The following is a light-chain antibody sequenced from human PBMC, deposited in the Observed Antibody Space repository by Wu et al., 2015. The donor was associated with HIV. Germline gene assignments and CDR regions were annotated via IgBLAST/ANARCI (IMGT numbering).Light chain of an antibody. J-gene: IGKJ4*01. CDR2: AAS. Sequence: DIQMTQSPSSLSASVGDSVTITCRASQGISKSLAWYQQKPGKAPKLLLFAASRLDSGVPSRFSGSGSVTDYTLTISSLQPEDFATYYCQQYYSTPLTFGGGTKVEIK. CDR1: QGISKS. CDR3: QQYYSTPLT. V-gene: IGKV1-NL1*01.